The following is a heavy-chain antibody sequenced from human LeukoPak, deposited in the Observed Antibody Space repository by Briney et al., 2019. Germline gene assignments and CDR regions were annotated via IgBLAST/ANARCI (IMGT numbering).Heavy chain of an antibody. D-gene: IGHD1-1*01. J-gene: IGHJ4*02. Sequence: AETLSLTCTVSGGSISSYYWSWIRQPPGKGLEWIGYIYYSGSTNYNPSLKSRVTISVDTSKNQFPLKLSSVTAADTAVYYCARYFGTTGTPNYWGQGTLVTVSS. CDR1: GGSISSYY. V-gene: IGHV4-59*08. CDR3: ARYFGTTGTPNY. CDR2: IYYSGST.